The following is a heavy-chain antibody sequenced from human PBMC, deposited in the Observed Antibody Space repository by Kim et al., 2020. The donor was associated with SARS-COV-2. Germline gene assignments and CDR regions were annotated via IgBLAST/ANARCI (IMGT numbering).Heavy chain of an antibody. J-gene: IGHJ5*02. CDR1: GLTFSSNG. CDR3: AKDLKWFGEPHTPDP. Sequence: GGSLRLSCAASGLTFSSNGMHWVRQAPGKGLEWVAVIWFDGSNKYYADSVKGRFTISRDNSKNTPDLQRNGLRAEDTSVYYCAKDLKWFGEPHTPDPWGQGTLVTVPS. D-gene: IGHD3-10*01. V-gene: IGHV3-33*06. CDR2: IWFDGSNK.